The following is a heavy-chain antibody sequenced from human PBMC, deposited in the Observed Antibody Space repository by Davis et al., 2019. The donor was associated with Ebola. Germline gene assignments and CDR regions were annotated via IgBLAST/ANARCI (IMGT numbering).Heavy chain of an antibody. Sequence: ASVKVSCKASGYTFINYYMHWVRQAPGQGLEWMGWISTFNGNTNYAQKLQGRVTMTTDTSTSTAYMDLRNLRSDDTAVYYCARVWGMFAHADWWGQGTLVTVSS. V-gene: IGHV1-18*04. J-gene: IGHJ4*02. CDR2: ISTFNGNT. CDR1: GYTFINYY. CDR3: ARVWGMFAHADW. D-gene: IGHD3-16*01.